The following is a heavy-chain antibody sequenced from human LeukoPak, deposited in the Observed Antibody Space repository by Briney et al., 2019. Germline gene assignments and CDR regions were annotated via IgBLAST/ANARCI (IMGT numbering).Heavy chain of an antibody. CDR1: SGSFSGYY. CDR2: LNHSGNT. CDR3: AVGGYDIFTGGKVDY. D-gene: IGHD3-9*01. V-gene: IGHV4-34*01. J-gene: IGHJ4*02. Sequence: SETLSLTCAVYSGSFSGYYRSWIRQAPGKGLEWIGELNHSGNTNYNPSLKSRVAISVDTSKNQFSLRLSSVTVADTAVYYCAVGGYDIFTGGKVDYWGQGTLVTVSS.